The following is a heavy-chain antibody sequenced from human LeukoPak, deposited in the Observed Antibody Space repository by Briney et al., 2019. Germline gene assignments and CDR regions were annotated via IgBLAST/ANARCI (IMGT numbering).Heavy chain of an antibody. CDR3: ARERMGYCSGGSCYERDNWFDP. D-gene: IGHD2-15*01. CDR2: INPSGGST. J-gene: IGHJ5*02. Sequence: ASVKVSCKASGYTFTSYYMHWVRQAPGQGLEWMGIINPSGGSTSYAQKFQGRVTITRDTSTSTVYMELSSLRSEDTAVYYCARERMGYCSGGSCYERDNWFDPWGQGTLVTVSS. V-gene: IGHV1-46*01. CDR1: GYTFTSYY.